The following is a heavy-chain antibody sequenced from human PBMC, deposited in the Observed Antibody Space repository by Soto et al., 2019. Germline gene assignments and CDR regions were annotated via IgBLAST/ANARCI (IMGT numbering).Heavy chain of an antibody. V-gene: IGHV4-39*01. CDR1: GGSISSSSYY. Sequence: SETLSLTCTVSGGSISSSSYYWGWIRQPPGKGLEWIGSIYYSGSTYYNPSLKSRVTISVDTSKNQFSLKLSSVTAADTAVYYCADETYYYDSSGYYENSIFDYWGQGTLVTVSS. D-gene: IGHD3-22*01. CDR3: ADETYYYDSSGYYENSIFDY. CDR2: IYYSGST. J-gene: IGHJ4*02.